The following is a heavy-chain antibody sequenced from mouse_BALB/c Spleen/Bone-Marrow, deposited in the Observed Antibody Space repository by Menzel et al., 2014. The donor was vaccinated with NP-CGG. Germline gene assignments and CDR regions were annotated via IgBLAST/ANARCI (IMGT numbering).Heavy chain of an antibody. J-gene: IGHJ2*01. D-gene: IGHD1-2*01. CDR3: PRPYFGPYFDY. CDR2: INPSNGRT. V-gene: IGHV1S81*02. Sequence: QVQLQQSGAELVKPGASVKLSCKASGYTFTSYWMHWVKQRPGQGLEWIGEINPSNGRTNYNEKFKSKATLTVDKSSSTAYMQLSSLASEDSAVYYCPRPYFGPYFDYWGQGTTLTVSS. CDR1: GYTFTSYW.